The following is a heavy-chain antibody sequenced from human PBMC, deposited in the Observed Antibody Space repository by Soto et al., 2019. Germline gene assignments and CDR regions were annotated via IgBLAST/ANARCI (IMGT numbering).Heavy chain of an antibody. CDR1: GFTFSGSA. Sequence: GGSLRLSCAASGFTFSGSAMHWVRQASGKGLEWVGRIRSKANSYATAYAASVKGRFTISRDDSKNTAYLQMNSLKTEDTAVYYCTRFFYGAGTGWFDPWGQGTLVTVSS. D-gene: IGHD6-13*01. J-gene: IGHJ5*02. CDR3: TRFFYGAGTGWFDP. CDR2: IRSKANSYAT. V-gene: IGHV3-73*01.